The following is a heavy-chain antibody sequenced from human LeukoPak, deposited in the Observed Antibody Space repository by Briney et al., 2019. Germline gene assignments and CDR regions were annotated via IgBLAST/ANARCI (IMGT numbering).Heavy chain of an antibody. V-gene: IGHV3-53*01. CDR1: GFTVSSNY. CDR3: ARDDYGDGYYYYGMDV. J-gene: IGHJ6*02. Sequence: GGSLRLSCAASGFTVSSNYMSWVRQAPGKELEWVSVIYSGGSTYYADSVKGRFTISRDNSKNTLYLQMNSLRAEDTAVYYCARDDYGDGYYYYGMDVWGQGTTVTVSS. D-gene: IGHD4-17*01. CDR2: IYSGGST.